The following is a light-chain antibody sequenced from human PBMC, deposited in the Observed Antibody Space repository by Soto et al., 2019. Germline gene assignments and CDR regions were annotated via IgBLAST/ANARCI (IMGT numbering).Light chain of an antibody. Sequence: QSVLTQPPSVSAAPGQKVTISCSGSSSNIGNNYVSRYQQLPGTAPKLLIYENNKRPSGIPDRFSGSKSGTSATLRITGLQTGDEADYYCGTWDSSLSAGVFGGGTKLTVL. CDR1: SSNIGNNY. CDR3: GTWDSSLSAGV. J-gene: IGLJ3*02. V-gene: IGLV1-51*02. CDR2: ENN.